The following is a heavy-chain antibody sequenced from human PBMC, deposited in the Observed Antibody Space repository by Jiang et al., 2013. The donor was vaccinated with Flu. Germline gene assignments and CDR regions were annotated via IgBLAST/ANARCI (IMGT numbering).Heavy chain of an antibody. V-gene: IGHV4-39*01. D-gene: IGHD3-10*01. CDR1: GGSINSSSNY. CDR3: ARHVSSGLGAFDI. Sequence: GSGLVKPSETLSLTCSVSGGSINSSSNYWGWIRQPPGKGLEWIGSIYYTGNTDYNPSLKSRVTISVDTSKNQFSLRLSSVTAADTAVYYCARHVSSGLGAFDIWGQGTKVTVSS. J-gene: IGHJ3*02. CDR2: IYYTGNT.